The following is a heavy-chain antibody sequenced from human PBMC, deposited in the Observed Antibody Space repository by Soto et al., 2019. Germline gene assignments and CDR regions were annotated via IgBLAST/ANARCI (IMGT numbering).Heavy chain of an antibody. CDR1: GGTFSSYA. Sequence: GASVKVSCKASGGTFSSYAISWVRQAPGQGLEWMGGIIPIFGTANYAQKFQGRVTITADESTSTAYMELSSLRSEDTAVYYCARELGSAVAPCGMGVWGQGTTVTVSS. CDR3: ARELGSAVAPCGMGV. V-gene: IGHV1-69*13. D-gene: IGHD7-27*01. CDR2: IIPIFGTA. J-gene: IGHJ6*02.